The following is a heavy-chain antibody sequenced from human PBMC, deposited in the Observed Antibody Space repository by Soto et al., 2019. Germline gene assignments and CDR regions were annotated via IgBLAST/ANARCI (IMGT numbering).Heavy chain of an antibody. Sequence: PSETLSLTCAVSGGSISSSNWLSWVRQPPGKGLEWIGEIYHSGSTNYNPSLKSRVTISVDKSKNQFSLKLSSVTAADTAVYYCARRGERAAGSTRPYYYYGMDVWGQGTTVTVSS. CDR3: ARRGERAAGSTRPYYYYGMDV. D-gene: IGHD6-13*01. CDR2: IYHSGST. J-gene: IGHJ6*02. CDR1: GGSISSSNW. V-gene: IGHV4-4*02.